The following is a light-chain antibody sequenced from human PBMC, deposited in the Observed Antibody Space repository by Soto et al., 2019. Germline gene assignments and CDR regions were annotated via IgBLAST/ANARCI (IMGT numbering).Light chain of an antibody. V-gene: IGKV3-15*01. J-gene: IGKJ4*01. CDR2: GAS. CDR3: QQYNNWPPLT. Sequence: EIVMTQSPATLSVSPGERGTLCCRASQSVSSNLAWYQQKPGQAPRLLIYGASTRATGIPARFSGSGSGTEFTLTISSLQSEDFAVYSCQQYNNWPPLTFGGGTKVDI. CDR1: QSVSSN.